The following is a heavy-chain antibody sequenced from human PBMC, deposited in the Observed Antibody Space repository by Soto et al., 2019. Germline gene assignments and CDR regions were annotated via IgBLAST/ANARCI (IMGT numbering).Heavy chain of an antibody. CDR1: GFTFSSYW. CDR2: IKQDGSEK. CDR3: ASGGGSGYYYYYGMDV. D-gene: IGHD2-15*01. J-gene: IGHJ6*02. Sequence: PGGSLRLSCAASGFTFSSYWMSWVRQAPGKGLEWVANIKQDGSEKYYVDSVKGRFTISRDNAKNSLYLQMNSLRAEDTAVYYCASGGGSGYYYYYGMDVWGQGTTVTVSS. V-gene: IGHV3-7*01.